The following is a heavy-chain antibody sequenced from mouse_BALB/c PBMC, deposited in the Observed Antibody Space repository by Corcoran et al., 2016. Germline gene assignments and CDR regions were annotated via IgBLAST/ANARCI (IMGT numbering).Heavy chain of an antibody. CDR1: GFNIKDYY. V-gene: IGHV14-1*02. J-gene: IGHJ3*01. Sequence: EVQLQQSGAELVRPGALVKLSCKASGFNIKDYYMHWVKQRTEQGLEWIGWIDPENGNTIYDPKFQGKASITADTSSNTAYLQLSSLTSEDTAVYYCARGRPWFAYWGQGTLVTVSA. CDR2: IDPENGNT. CDR3: ARGRPWFAY.